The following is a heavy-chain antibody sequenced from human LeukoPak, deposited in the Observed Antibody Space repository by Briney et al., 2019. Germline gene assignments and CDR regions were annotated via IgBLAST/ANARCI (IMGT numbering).Heavy chain of an antibody. CDR2: ISYDGSNK. J-gene: IGHJ4*02. CDR1: GFTFSSYG. CDR3: AKDSDYYDSSSYYYFDY. V-gene: IGHV3-30*18. D-gene: IGHD3-22*01. Sequence: GRSLRLSCAASGFTFSSYGMHWVRQASGKGLEWGAVISYDGSNKYYADSVKGRFTISRDNSKNTLYLQMHSLRAEDTAVYYCAKDSDYYDSSSYYYFDYSGQGTLVTVSS.